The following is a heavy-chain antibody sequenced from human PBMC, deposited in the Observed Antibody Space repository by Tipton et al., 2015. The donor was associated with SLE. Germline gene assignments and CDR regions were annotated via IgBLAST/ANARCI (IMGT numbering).Heavy chain of an antibody. CDR1: GFTFSSYA. Sequence: SLRLSCAASGFTFSSYAMGWVRQAPGKGLEWVSVIYSGGGTSYADSVMGRFTISRDNSKNTLYLQMNSLRGEDTAVYFCAKGLQQWHTYYFDYWGQGNLVTVSS. J-gene: IGHJ4*02. CDR3: AKGLQQWHTYYFDY. V-gene: IGHV3-23*03. D-gene: IGHD6-19*01. CDR2: IYSGGGT.